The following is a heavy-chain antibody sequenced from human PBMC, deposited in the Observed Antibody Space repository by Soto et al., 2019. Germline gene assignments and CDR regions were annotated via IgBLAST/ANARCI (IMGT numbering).Heavy chain of an antibody. Sequence: EVQLVESGGGLVKPGGSLRLSCAASGFTFSSYSMNWVRQAPGKGLEWVSSISSSSSYIYYADSVKGRFTISRDNAKNSLYLQMNSLRAEDTAVYYCARVRAAAGNRKRLYYFDYWGQGTLVTVSS. J-gene: IGHJ4*02. CDR3: ARVRAAAGNRKRLYYFDY. V-gene: IGHV3-21*01. D-gene: IGHD6-13*01. CDR2: ISSSSSYI. CDR1: GFTFSSYS.